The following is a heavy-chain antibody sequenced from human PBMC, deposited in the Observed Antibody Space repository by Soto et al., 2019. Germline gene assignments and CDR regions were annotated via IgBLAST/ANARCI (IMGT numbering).Heavy chain of an antibody. CDR1: GESFSGHY. CDR3: ARGWTGTTYYYYYGMDV. Sequence: SETLSLTGGVYGESFSGHYWSWIRQPPGKGLEWIGEINHSGSTNYNPSLKSRVTISVDTSKNQFSLKLSSVTAADTAVYYCARGWTGTTYYYYYGMDVWGQGTTVTVSS. J-gene: IGHJ6*02. CDR2: INHSGST. D-gene: IGHD1-1*01. V-gene: IGHV4-34*01.